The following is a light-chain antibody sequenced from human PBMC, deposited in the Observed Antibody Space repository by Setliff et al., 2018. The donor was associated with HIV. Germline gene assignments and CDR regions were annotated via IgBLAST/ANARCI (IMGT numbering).Light chain of an antibody. J-gene: IGLJ1*01. CDR1: SSDVGDYNY. Sequence: QSVLTQPASVSGSPGQSITISCTGTSSDVGDYNYVSWYQQRPGKAPKLMISDVGNRPSGISNRFSGSKSGNTASLTISGLQAEDESDYYCSSYTSRTPLYVFGTGTKVTVL. V-gene: IGLV2-14*03. CDR2: DVG. CDR3: SSYTSRTPLYV.